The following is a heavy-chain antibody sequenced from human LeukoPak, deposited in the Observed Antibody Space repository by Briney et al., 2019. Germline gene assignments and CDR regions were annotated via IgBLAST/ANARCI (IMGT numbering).Heavy chain of an antibody. D-gene: IGHD2-2*01. CDR3: ARQRYCSSTSCYRHFDY. J-gene: IGHJ4*02. CDR1: GGSFSGYY. CDR2: INHSGST. Sequence: SETLSLTCAVYGGSFSGYYWSWIRQPPGKGLEWIGEINHSGSTSYNPSLKSRVTISVDTSKNQFSLKLSSVTAADTAVYYCARQRYCSSTSCYRHFDYWGQGTLVTVSS. V-gene: IGHV4-34*01.